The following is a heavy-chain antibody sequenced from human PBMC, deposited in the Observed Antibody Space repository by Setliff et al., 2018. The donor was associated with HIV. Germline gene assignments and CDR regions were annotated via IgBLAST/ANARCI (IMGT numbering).Heavy chain of an antibody. CDR1: GFTFSSYS. CDR2: ISSGSSYI. D-gene: IGHD2-21*01. CDR3: VRDLMWAFDI. J-gene: IGHJ3*02. Sequence: GGSLRLSCTASGFTFSSYSMNWVRQAPGKGLEWVSSISSGSSYIYYPDSVKGRFTISRDNAMNSLYLQMSSLRVEDTAVYYCVRDLMWAFDIWGQGTMVTVSS. V-gene: IGHV3-21*01.